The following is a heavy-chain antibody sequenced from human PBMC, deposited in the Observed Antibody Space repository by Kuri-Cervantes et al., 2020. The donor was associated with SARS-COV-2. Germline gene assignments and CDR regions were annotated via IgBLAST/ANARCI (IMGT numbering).Heavy chain of an antibody. J-gene: IGHJ4*02. CDR3: ARNSGSFPGYFDY. D-gene: IGHD1-26*01. Sequence: GGSLRLSCAASGFTFSDYYMSWIRQAPGKGLECVSYISSSGDTIYYADSVKGRFTISRDNSKNTLYLQMNSLRAEDTAVYYCARNSGSFPGYFDYWGQGTLVTVSS. CDR2: ISSSGDTI. V-gene: IGHV3-11*04. CDR1: GFTFSDYY.